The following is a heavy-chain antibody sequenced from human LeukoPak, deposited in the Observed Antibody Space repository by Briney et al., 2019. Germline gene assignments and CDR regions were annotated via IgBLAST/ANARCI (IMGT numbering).Heavy chain of an antibody. V-gene: IGHV3-53*05. CDR1: GFTFSNYA. CDR3: ARGGIDDLADYYGVDV. D-gene: IGHD1-1*01. J-gene: IGHJ6*02. Sequence: GGSLRLSCAASGFTFSNYAINWVRHAPGKGLEWVSVIYSGGSTYYADSVKGRFTISRDNSKNTLYLQMNSLRSEDTAVYYCARGGIDDLADYYGVDVWGQGTTVTVSS. CDR2: IYSGGST.